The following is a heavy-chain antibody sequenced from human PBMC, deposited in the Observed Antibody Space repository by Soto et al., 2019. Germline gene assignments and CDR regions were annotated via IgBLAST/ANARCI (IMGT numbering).Heavy chain of an antibody. CDR2: TYFRSKWYN. CDR3: ARGDNLGPKTGYAFDP. D-gene: IGHD5-12*01. J-gene: IGHJ5*02. V-gene: IGHV6-1*01. CDR1: GDSVSSNTAS. Sequence: SQTLSLTCAISGDSVSSNTASWNWIRQSPSRGLEWLGRTYFRSKWYNDYAVSVKSRIIINPDTSNNQFSLQLNSVTPEDTAVYFCARGDNLGPKTGYAFDPWGQGIMVTVSS.